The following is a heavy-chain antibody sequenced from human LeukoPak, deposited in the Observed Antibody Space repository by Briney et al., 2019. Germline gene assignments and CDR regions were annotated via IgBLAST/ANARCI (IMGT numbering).Heavy chain of an antibody. CDR3: ARDRPTGASRVFVVQ. V-gene: IGHV3-21*06. D-gene: IGHD2-15*01. CDR1: GFSFSTYA. J-gene: IGHJ4*02. Sequence: PGGSLRLSCTASGFSFSTYAMTWVRQAPGKGLEWISSMSSGSRYIYYADSVRGRFTISRDNTKNSLYLLMNNLRAEDTAIYYCARDRPTGASRVFVVQWGQGTPVTASS. CDR2: MSSGSRYI.